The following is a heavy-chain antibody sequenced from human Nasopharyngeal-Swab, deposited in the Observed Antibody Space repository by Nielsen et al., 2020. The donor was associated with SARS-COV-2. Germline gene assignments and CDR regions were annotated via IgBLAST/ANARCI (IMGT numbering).Heavy chain of an antibody. V-gene: IGHV3-23*01. J-gene: IGHJ4*02. CDR3: AKGASSGWNYFDY. CDR1: GFTFSSYA. D-gene: IGHD6-19*01. Sequence: GESLKISCEASGFTFSSYAMSWVRQAPGKGLEWVSAISGSGGSTYYADSVKGRFTISRDNSKNTLYLQMNSLRAEDTAVYYCAKGASSGWNYFDYWGQGTLVTVSS. CDR2: ISGSGGST.